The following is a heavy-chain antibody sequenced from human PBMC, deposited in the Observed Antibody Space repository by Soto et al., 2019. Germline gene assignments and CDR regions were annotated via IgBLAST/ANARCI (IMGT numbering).Heavy chain of an antibody. CDR1: GFTFSTYA. Sequence: GGSLRLSCEASGFTFSTYAMSWVRQAPGKGLEWISAISGSAKNAYYADSVKGRFAVSRDNSKNTLYLQMNSLRAEDTAVYYCAKVGSSSPDLDYWGQGTLVTVSS. D-gene: IGHD6-13*01. CDR2: ISGSAKNA. J-gene: IGHJ4*02. CDR3: AKVGSSSPDLDY. V-gene: IGHV3-23*01.